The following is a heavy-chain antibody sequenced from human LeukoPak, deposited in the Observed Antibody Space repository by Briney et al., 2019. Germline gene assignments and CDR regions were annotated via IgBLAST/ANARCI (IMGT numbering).Heavy chain of an antibody. CDR3: ARGRVSSSTWYSTYYYYFYMDV. CDR2: VDHTGST. D-gene: IGHD1-1*01. J-gene: IGHJ6*03. CDR1: DDSTTMYY. V-gene: IGHV4-59*01. Sequence: SETLSLTCSLSDDSTTMYYWTWIRQPPGKGLEWIGYVDHTGSTNFNTSLNGRVSISRDTTKNLFSLRLRSVTAADTAVYFCARGRVSSSTWYSTYYYYFYMDVWGKGTTVTVSS.